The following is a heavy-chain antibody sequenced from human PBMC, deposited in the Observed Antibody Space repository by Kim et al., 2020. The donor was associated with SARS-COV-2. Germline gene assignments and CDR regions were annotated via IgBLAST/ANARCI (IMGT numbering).Heavy chain of an antibody. Sequence: GGSLRLSCAASGFIFSDYAIHWVRQASGEGLEWIGRIRSRPNSYTTAYAASGEGRFIISRDDSNNTSYLQIDSLKTEDSAVYYCTRLGEDYQRPANNKWFDHWGQGTLVTVSS. CDR3: TRLGEDYQRPANNKWFDH. D-gene: IGHD4-17*01. V-gene: IGHV3-73*01. J-gene: IGHJ5*02. CDR1: GFIFSDYA. CDR2: IRSRPNSYTT.